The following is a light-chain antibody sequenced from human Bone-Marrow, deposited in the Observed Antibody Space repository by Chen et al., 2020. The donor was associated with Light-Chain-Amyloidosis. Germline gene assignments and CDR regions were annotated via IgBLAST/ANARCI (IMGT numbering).Light chain of an antibody. J-gene: IGLJ3*02. CDR1: SSNIGPNY. CDR3: AAWDDSLSGWV. V-gene: IGLV1-47*01. Sequence: QSVLTQPPSASGTPGQRVSISCSGSSSNIGPNYVFWYQHLPGSAPKPLIYRNNQWPPGVPDRFSGSKSGTSASLAINGLRSEDEADYYCAAWDDSLSGWVFGGGTRLTVL. CDR2: RNN.